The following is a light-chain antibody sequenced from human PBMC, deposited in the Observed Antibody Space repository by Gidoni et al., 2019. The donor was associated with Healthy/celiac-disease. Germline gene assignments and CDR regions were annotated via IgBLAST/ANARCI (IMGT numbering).Light chain of an antibody. J-gene: IGKJ1*01. CDR2: GAS. V-gene: IGKV3-20*01. Sequence: EXVLTQSPGTLSLSPGERATLSCRASQSVSSSYLAWYQQKPGQAPRLLIYGASSRATGIPDRFSGSGSGTDFTLTISRLEPEDFAVYYCQQYGSXPRTFGQGTKVE. CDR3: QQYGSXPRT. CDR1: QSVSSSY.